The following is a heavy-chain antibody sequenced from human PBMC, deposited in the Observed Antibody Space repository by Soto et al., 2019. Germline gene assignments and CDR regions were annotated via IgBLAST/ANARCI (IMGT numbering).Heavy chain of an antibody. D-gene: IGHD2-8*01. CDR3: TRGHGFNGASFDY. CDR1: GGTFSSYS. J-gene: IGHJ4*02. Sequence: QVQLVQSGAEVKKPGSSVKVSCKTSGGTFSSYSVSWVRQAPGQGLEWMGGIIPIFGIPTYAQKFQVRVTISADESTSTASMELSGLRSEDTAIYYCTRGHGFNGASFDYWGQGPRVTVSS. V-gene: IGHV1-69*01. CDR2: IIPIFGIP.